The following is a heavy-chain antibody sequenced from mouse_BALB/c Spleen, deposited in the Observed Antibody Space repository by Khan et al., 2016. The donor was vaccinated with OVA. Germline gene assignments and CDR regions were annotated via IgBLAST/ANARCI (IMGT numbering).Heavy chain of an antibody. D-gene: IGHD1-1*01. J-gene: IGHJ2*01. V-gene: IGHV14-3*02. CDR2: IDPANGYA. CDR3: ATYYSGSSRYFDH. CDR1: GFNIKDTY. Sequence: VQLQQSGAELVKPGASVKLSCTTSGFNIKDTYMHWVKQRPEQGLEWIGGIDPANGYARYDPQFQGKATITADTSSNTAYLQLGSLSSEDTTVYYCATYYSGSSRYFDHWGQGTILTVSS.